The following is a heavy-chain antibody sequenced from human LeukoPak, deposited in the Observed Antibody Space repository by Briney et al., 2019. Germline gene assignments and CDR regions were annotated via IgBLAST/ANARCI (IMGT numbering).Heavy chain of an antibody. V-gene: IGHV3-7*01. CDR2: IKQDGSEK. Sequence: PGGSLRLSCAASGFTFSSYWMSWVRQASGKGLEWVANIKQDGSEKYYVDSVKGRFTISRDNAKNSLYLQMNSLRAEDTAVYYCARDVKYYYDSSGYYAWGQGTLVTVSS. J-gene: IGHJ4*02. D-gene: IGHD3-22*01. CDR1: GFTFSSYW. CDR3: ARDVKYYYDSSGYYA.